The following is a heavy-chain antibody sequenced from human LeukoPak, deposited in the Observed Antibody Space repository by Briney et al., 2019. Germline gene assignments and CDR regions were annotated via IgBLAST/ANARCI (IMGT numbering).Heavy chain of an antibody. V-gene: IGHV3-9*01. CDR1: GFTFGDYA. J-gene: IGHJ4*02. CDR3: AKGAAAGIRGYFDY. CDR2: IRHNWDDI. D-gene: IGHD6-25*01. Sequence: GGSLRLSCVASGFTFGDYAMHWVRQVPGKGLEWVSAIRHNWDDIGYADSVKGRFTVSRDNAKNSLYLQMSSLRSEDTALYYCAKGAAAGIRGYFDYWGQGILVTVSS.